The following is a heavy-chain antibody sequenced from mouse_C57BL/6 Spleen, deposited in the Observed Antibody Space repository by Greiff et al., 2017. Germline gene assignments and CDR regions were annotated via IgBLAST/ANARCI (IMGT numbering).Heavy chain of an antibody. CDR1: GFSLTSYG. J-gene: IGHJ4*01. Sequence: VKLVESGPGLVQPSQSLSITCTVSGFSLTSYGVHWVRQSPGKGLEWLGVIWSGGSTDYNAAFISRLSISKDNSKSQVFFKMNSLQADDTAIYYCARGGAQAFYYAMDYWGQGTSVTVSS. V-gene: IGHV2-2*01. CDR3: ARGGAQAFYYAMDY. CDR2: IWSGGST. D-gene: IGHD3-2*02.